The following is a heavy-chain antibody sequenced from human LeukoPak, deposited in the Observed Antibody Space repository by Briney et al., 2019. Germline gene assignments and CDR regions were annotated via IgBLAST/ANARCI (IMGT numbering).Heavy chain of an antibody. CDR1: GGSFSGYY. Sequence: PSETLSLTCAVYGGSFSGYYWSWIRQPPGKGLEWTGEINHSGSTNYNPSLKSRVTISVDTSKNQFSLKLSSVTAADTAVYYCARGWGYCSSTSCYLDYWGQGTLVTVSS. J-gene: IGHJ4*02. CDR2: INHSGST. CDR3: ARGWGYCSSTSCYLDY. D-gene: IGHD2-2*01. V-gene: IGHV4-34*01.